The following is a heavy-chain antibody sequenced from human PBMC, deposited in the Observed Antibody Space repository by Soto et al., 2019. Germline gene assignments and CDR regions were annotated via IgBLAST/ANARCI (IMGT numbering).Heavy chain of an antibody. CDR1: GGSFSGYY. J-gene: IGHJ6*03. Sequence: TLSLTCAVYGGSFSGYYWSWIRQPPGKGLEWIGEINHSGSTNYNPSLKSRVTISVDTSKNQFSLKLSSVTAADTAVYYCARRFFYYYYYMDVWGKGTTVTVSS. CDR3: ARRFFYYYYYMDV. V-gene: IGHV4-34*01. CDR2: INHSGST. D-gene: IGHD3-3*01.